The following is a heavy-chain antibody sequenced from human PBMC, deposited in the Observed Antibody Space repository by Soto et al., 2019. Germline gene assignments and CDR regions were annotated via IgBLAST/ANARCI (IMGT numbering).Heavy chain of an antibody. CDR2: TYYRSKWYN. CDR3: AREYYYDSSALMGYAFDI. CDR1: GDSVSSKSAA. J-gene: IGHJ3*02. D-gene: IGHD3-22*01. Sequence: PSQTLSLTCAISGDSVSSKSAAWNWIRQSPSRGLEWLGRTYYRSKWYNDYAVSVKSRITINPDTSKNQFSLQLNSVTPEDTAVYYCAREYYYDSSALMGYAFDIWGQGTMVTVSS. V-gene: IGHV6-1*01.